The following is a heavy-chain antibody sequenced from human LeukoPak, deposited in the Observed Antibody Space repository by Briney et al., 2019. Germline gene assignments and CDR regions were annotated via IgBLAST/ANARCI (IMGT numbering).Heavy chain of an antibody. J-gene: IGHJ5*02. D-gene: IGHD3-22*01. CDR1: GYTLTELS. V-gene: IGHV1-24*01. CDR3: ATDPYYYDSSGYPEFDP. Sequence: ASVKVSCTVSGYTLTELSVHWVRQAPGKGLEWMGGFDPEDGETIYAQKFQGRVTMTEDTSTDTAYMELSSLRSEDTAVYYCATDPYYYDSSGYPEFDPWGQGTLVTVSS. CDR2: FDPEDGET.